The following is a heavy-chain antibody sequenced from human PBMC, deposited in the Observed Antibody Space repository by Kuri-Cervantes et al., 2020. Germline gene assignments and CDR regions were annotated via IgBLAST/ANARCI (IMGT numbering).Heavy chain of an antibody. Sequence: ASVKVSCKASGYTFTSYDINWVRQATGQGLEWMGGFDPEDGETIYAQKFQGRVTMTEDTSTDTAYMELSSLRSEDTAVYYCAVDSGWSFSGWFDPWGQGTLVTVSS. V-gene: IGHV1-24*01. CDR2: FDPEDGET. D-gene: IGHD6-19*01. CDR3: AVDSGWSFSGWFDP. J-gene: IGHJ5*02. CDR1: GYTFTSYD.